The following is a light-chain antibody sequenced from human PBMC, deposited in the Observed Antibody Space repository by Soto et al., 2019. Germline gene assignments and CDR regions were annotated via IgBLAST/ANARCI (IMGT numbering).Light chain of an antibody. Sequence: EIVLTQSPGTLSLSPGERATLSCRASQSINSSYLAWYLQKPGQAPRLLIYGASSRATGIPDRFSGSGSGIDFTLTISRLEPEDFAVYYCQQYGSSSWTFGQGTKVETK. V-gene: IGKV3-20*01. J-gene: IGKJ1*01. CDR3: QQYGSSSWT. CDR1: QSINSSY. CDR2: GAS.